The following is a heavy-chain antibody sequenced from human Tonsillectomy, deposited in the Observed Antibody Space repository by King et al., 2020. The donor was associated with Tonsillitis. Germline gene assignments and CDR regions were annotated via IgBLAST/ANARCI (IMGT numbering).Heavy chain of an antibody. CDR2: IKSKTDGGTT. J-gene: IGHJ5*02. D-gene: IGHD3-9*01. V-gene: IGHV3-15*01. Sequence: VQLVESGGGLVKPGGSLRLSCAASGFTFSKAWMSWVRQTPGKGLEWVGRIKSKTDGGTTDYAAPVKGRFTISRDDSKSTLYLQMNSLTTEDTAVYYCAAGVLTSWFDPWGQGTLVTVSS. CDR3: AAGVLTSWFDP. CDR1: GFTFSKAW.